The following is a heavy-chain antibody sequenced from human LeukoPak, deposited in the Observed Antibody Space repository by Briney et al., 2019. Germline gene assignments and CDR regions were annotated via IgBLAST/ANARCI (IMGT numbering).Heavy chain of an antibody. Sequence: PGRSLRLSCEASGFTFSSYGMHWVRQAPGKGLEWVAVISYDGSNKYYADSVKGRFTISRDNSKNTLYLQMNSLRAEDTAVYYCANENYYDSSANFDYWGQGTLVTVSS. V-gene: IGHV3-30*18. CDR3: ANENYYDSSANFDY. CDR2: ISYDGSNK. CDR1: GFTFSSYG. D-gene: IGHD3-22*01. J-gene: IGHJ4*02.